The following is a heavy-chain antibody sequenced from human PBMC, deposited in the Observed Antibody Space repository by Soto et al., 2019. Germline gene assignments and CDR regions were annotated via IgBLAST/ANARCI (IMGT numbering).Heavy chain of an antibody. J-gene: IGHJ6*02. CDR3: ARAEMVAANGDYYYYYGMDV. CDR2: IWYDGSNK. CDR1: GFTFSSYG. Sequence: GGSLRLSCAASGFTFSSYGMHWVRQAPGKGLEWVAVIWYDGSNKYYADSVKGRFTISRDNSKNTLYLQMNSLRAEDTAVYYCARAEMVAANGDYYYYYGMDVWGQGTTVTVSS. V-gene: IGHV3-33*01. D-gene: IGHD2-15*01.